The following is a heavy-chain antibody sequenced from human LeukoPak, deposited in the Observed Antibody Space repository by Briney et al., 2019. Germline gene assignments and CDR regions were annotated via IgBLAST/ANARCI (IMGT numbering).Heavy chain of an antibody. CDR3: ARVSGYDWESFHDY. J-gene: IGHJ4*02. V-gene: IGHV4-59*01. CDR2: IYYSGST. CDR1: REFISGYY. Sequence: SETLSLTCGVSREFISGYYWGWIRQPPGKGLEWIGYIYYSGSTNYNPSLKSRVTISVDTSKNQFSLKLSSVTAADTAMYYCARVSGYDWESFHDYWGQGSLVTVSS. D-gene: IGHD5-12*01.